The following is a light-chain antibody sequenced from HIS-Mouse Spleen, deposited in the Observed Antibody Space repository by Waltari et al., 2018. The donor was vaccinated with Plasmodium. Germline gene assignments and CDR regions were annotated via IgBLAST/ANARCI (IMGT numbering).Light chain of an antibody. Sequence: DIQMTQSPSTLSASVGDRVTITCRASQSISSWLAWYQQKPGKAPKLLIYKASSLESGVPSMFGGSVSGTEFTLTISSLQPDDFATYYCQQYNSDSWTFGQGTKVEIK. V-gene: IGKV1-5*03. J-gene: IGKJ1*01. CDR3: QQYNSDSWT. CDR1: QSISSW. CDR2: KAS.